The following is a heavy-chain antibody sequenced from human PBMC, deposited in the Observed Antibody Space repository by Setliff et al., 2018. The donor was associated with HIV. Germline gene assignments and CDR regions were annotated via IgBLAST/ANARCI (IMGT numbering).Heavy chain of an antibody. CDR3: ARVSRSGWFLDW. V-gene: IGHV1-24*01. D-gene: IGHD6-19*01. CDR2: FDPEDGET. Sequence: WASVKVSCKVSGYTLSELSMHWVRQAPGEGLEWMGGFDPEDGETIYAEKFQGRVTMTEDTATETAYMELRSLRSDDTAVYYCARVSRSGWFLDWWGQGSLVTV. J-gene: IGHJ4*02. CDR1: GYTLSELS.